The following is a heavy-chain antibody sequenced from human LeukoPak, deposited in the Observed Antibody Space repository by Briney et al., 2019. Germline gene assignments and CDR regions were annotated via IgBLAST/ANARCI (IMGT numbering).Heavy chain of an antibody. Sequence: SETLSLTCTVSGGSISSYYWSWIRQPPGKGLEWIGYIYYSGSTNYNPSRKSRVTISVDTSKNQFSLKLSSVPGADRAVYYCARGEYRYAAAFDMWREGTMVTVSS. V-gene: IGHV4-59*01. D-gene: IGHD5-18*01. J-gene: IGHJ3*02. CDR2: IYYSGST. CDR1: GGSISSYY. CDR3: ARGEYRYAAAFDM.